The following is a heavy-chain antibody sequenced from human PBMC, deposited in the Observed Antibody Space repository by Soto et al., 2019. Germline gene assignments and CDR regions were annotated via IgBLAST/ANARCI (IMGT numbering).Heavy chain of an antibody. D-gene: IGHD2-2*02. CDR1: GFTFSSYS. CDR2: ISSSSSYI. Sequence: EVQLVESGGGLVKPGGSLRLSCAASGFTFSSYSMNWVRQAPGKGLEWVSSISSSSSYIYYADSVKGRFTISRDNAKNSVYLQMNSLRAEDKAVYYCARGGVVVPAAIGFWVQGTLVTVSS. V-gene: IGHV3-21*01. CDR3: ARGGVVVPAAIGF. J-gene: IGHJ4*02.